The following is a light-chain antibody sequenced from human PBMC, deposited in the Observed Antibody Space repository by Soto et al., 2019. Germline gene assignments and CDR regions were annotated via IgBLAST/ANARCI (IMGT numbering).Light chain of an antibody. Sequence: QAVVTQPPSVSGAPGQRVTISCTGSNSNIGAGYEVQWYQQVPGTAPKLLICRDTNRPSGVPGRFSGSKSGTSASLAIAGLQTEDEADYYCQSYDSSLGGLYVFGTGTKLTVL. CDR2: RDT. CDR1: NSNIGAGYE. V-gene: IGLV1-40*01. CDR3: QSYDSSLGGLYV. J-gene: IGLJ1*01.